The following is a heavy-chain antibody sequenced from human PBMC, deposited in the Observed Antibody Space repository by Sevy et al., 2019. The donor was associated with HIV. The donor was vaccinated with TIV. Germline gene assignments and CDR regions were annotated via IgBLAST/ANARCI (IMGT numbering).Heavy chain of an antibody. J-gene: IGHJ4*02. CDR2: IKSKTDGGTT. Sequence: GGSLRLSCAASGFTFSNAWMNWVRQAPGKGLEWVGRIKSKTDGGTTDYAAPVKGRFTISRDDSKNTLFLQMNSLKIEETAVYYCATRGTNSGSFSYWGQGILVTVSS. D-gene: IGHD1-26*01. CDR3: ATRGTNSGSFSY. V-gene: IGHV3-15*01. CDR1: GFTFSNAW.